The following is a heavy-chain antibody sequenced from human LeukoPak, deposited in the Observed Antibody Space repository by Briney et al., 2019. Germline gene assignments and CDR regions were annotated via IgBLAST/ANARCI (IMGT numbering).Heavy chain of an antibody. CDR1: GYTFTSYD. J-gene: IGHJ3*02. V-gene: IGHV1-8*01. CDR3: ASTLGYCSSTSCYLSAFDI. D-gene: IGHD2-2*01. CDR2: MNPNSGNT. Sequence: ASVKVSCKASGYTFTSYDINWVRQATGQGLEWMGWMNPNSGNTGYAQKFQGRVTMTRNTSISTAYMELSSLRSEDTAVYYRASTLGYCSSTSCYLSAFDIWGQGTMVTVSS.